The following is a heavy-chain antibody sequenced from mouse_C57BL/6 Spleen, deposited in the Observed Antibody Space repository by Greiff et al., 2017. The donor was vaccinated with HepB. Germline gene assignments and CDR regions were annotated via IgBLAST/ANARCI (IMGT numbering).Heavy chain of an antibody. CDR3: TRHLYGNYGAMDY. CDR2: IDPETGGT. Sequence: VQLQQSGAELVRPGASVTLSCKASGYTFTDYEMHWVKQTPVHGLEWIGAIDPETGGTAYNQKFKGKAILTADKSSSTAYMELRSLTSEDSAVYYCTRHLYGNYGAMDYWGQGTSVTVSS. V-gene: IGHV1-15*01. D-gene: IGHD2-1*01. J-gene: IGHJ4*01. CDR1: GYTFTDYE.